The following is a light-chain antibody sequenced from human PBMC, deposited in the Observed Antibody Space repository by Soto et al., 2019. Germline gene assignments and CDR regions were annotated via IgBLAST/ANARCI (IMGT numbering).Light chain of an antibody. Sequence: QPVLTQSPSASASLGASVRLTCTLSSGHSTYAIAWHQQQPEKGPRYLMKVNSDGSHTKADGIPDRFSCSSSGAERYLTISTLQSYDEAEYYCQTWGTGIVFGGGTKLTVL. CDR2: VNSDGSH. CDR1: SGHSTYA. J-gene: IGLJ2*01. CDR3: QTWGTGIV. V-gene: IGLV4-69*01.